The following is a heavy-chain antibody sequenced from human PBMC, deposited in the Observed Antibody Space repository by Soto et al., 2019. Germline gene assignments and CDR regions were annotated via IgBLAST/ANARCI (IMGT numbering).Heavy chain of an antibody. Sequence: GGSLRLSCAASGFTFSSYAMHWVRQAPGKGLEWVAVISYDGSNKYYADSVKGRFTISRDNSKNTLYLQMNSLRAEDTAVYYCATPKIAVAGTKSRCFDYWGQGTLVTVSS. D-gene: IGHD6-19*01. J-gene: IGHJ4*02. CDR2: ISYDGSNK. V-gene: IGHV3-30-3*01. CDR3: ATPKIAVAGTKSRCFDY. CDR1: GFTFSSYA.